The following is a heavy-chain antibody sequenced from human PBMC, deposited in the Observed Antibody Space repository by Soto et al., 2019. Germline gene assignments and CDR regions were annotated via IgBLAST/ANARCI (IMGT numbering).Heavy chain of an antibody. Sequence: QLQLQESGPGLVKPSETLSLTCTVSGGSISSSSYYWGWIRQPPGKGLEWIGSIYYSGSTYYNPSLKSRVTISVDTSKNQFSLKLSSVTAADTAVYYCARLGEYSGYDSWGQGTLVTVSS. V-gene: IGHV4-39*01. J-gene: IGHJ5*02. CDR1: GGSISSSSYY. CDR3: ARLGEYSGYDS. CDR2: IYYSGST. D-gene: IGHD5-12*01.